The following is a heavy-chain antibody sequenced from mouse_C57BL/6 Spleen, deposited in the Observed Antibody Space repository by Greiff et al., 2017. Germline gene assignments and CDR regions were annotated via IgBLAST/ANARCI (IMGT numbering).Heavy chain of an antibody. V-gene: IGHV1-50*01. D-gene: IGHD1-1*01. CDR2: IDPSDSYT. CDR3: AGSPYYDSSSYWDFEV. CDR1: GYTFTSYW. Sequence: QVQLQQPGAELVKPGASVKLSCKASGYTFTSYWMQWVKQRPGQGLEWIGEIDPSDSYTNYNQKFKGKATLTVDTSSSTAYMQHSSLTSEDSAVYYCAGSPYYDSSSYWDFEVWGTGTTVTVSS. J-gene: IGHJ1*03.